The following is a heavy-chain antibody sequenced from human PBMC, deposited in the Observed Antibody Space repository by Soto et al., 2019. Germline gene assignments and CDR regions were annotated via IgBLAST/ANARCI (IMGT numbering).Heavy chain of an antibody. CDR1: GFTVSSNY. Sequence: EVQLVESGGGLVQPGGSLRLSCAASGFTVSSNYMSWVRQAPGKGLEWVSVIYSGGSTYYADSVKGRFTISRDNSKNTLYLQMNSLRAEDTAVYYCASGGLERRRLDAFDIWGQGTMVTVSS. V-gene: IGHV3-66*01. CDR2: IYSGGST. CDR3: ASGGLERRRLDAFDI. J-gene: IGHJ3*02. D-gene: IGHD1-1*01.